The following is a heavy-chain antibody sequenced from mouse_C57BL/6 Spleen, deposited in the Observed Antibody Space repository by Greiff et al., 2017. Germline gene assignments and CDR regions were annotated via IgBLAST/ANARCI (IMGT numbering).Heavy chain of an antibody. Sequence: EVQLQQSGPELVKPGASVKISCKASGYTFTDYYMNWVKQSHGKSLEWIGDINPNNGGTSYNQKFKGKATLTVDKSSSTAYMELRSLTSEDSAVYYCARRGNYDYDSDYWGQGTTLTVSS. CDR2: INPNNGGT. J-gene: IGHJ2*01. D-gene: IGHD2-4*01. CDR3: ARRGNYDYDSDY. CDR1: GYTFTDYY. V-gene: IGHV1-26*01.